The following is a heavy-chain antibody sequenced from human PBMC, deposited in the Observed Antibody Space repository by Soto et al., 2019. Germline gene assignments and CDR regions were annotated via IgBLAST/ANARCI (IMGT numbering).Heavy chain of an antibody. Sequence: QVQLVQSGAEVKKPGASVKVSCKASGYTFTSYDINWVRQATGQGLEWMGWMNPNSGNTGYAQKFQGRVTMTRNTSISTANMELSSLRSEDTAGYYCAREGSAAGTGWFDPWGQGTLVTVSS. CDR1: GYTFTSYD. V-gene: IGHV1-8*01. D-gene: IGHD6-13*01. CDR2: MNPNSGNT. CDR3: AREGSAAGTGWFDP. J-gene: IGHJ5*02.